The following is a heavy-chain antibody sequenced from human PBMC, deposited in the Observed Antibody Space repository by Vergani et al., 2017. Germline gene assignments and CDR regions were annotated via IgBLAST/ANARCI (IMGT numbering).Heavy chain of an antibody. CDR3: AKHVRGWCIDY. Sequence: QVQLVESGGGVVQRGGSLRLSCATSGITLSNYDMQWIRQGPGKGLEFVAFIQFDGSNQYYADSVKGRFTLSRDFSKNTLYLQMNSLRTEDTATYYCAKHVRGWCIDYWGQGTQVIVSS. CDR1: GITLSNYD. V-gene: IGHV3-30*02. J-gene: IGHJ4*02. CDR2: IQFDGSNQ. D-gene: IGHD4/OR15-4a*01.